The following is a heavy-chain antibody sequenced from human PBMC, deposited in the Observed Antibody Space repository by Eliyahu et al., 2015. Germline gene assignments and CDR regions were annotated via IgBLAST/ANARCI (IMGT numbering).Heavy chain of an antibody. D-gene: IGHD3-22*01. Sequence: EVQLVESGGGLVQPGRSLRLSCTASGFTFGDXAMSWVRQAPGKGLEWVGFIRSKAYGGTTEYAASVKGRFTISRDDSKSIAYLQMNSLKTEDTAVYYCTRDWLSYDSSGYFDYWGQGTLVTVSS. J-gene: IGHJ4*02. CDR2: IRSKAYGGTT. CDR1: GFTFGDXA. CDR3: TRDWLSYDSSGYFDY. V-gene: IGHV3-49*04.